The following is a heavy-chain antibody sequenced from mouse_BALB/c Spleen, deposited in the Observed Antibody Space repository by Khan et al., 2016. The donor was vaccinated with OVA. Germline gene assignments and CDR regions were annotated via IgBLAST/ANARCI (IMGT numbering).Heavy chain of an antibody. Sequence: MQLEESGPELVKPGASVKMSCKASGYTFTSYVMHWVKQKPRQGLEWIGYISPNSDGSKYNERFRGKATLTSDKSSSTAYMELSSLTSEDSAVXYCLRSLFYYGSAYEGFAYWGQGTLVTVSA. CDR2: ISPNSDGS. D-gene: IGHD1-1*01. J-gene: IGHJ3*01. CDR3: LRSLFYYGSAYEGFAY. V-gene: IGHV1S136*01. CDR1: GYTFTSYV.